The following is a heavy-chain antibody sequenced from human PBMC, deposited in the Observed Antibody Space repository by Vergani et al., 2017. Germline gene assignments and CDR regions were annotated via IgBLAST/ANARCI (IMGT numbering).Heavy chain of an antibody. D-gene: IGHD4-17*01. CDR1: GYSISSGYY. CDR2: IYHSGST. V-gene: IGHV4-38-2*02. J-gene: IGHJ5*02. Sequence: QVQLQESGPGLVKPSETLSLTCTVSGYSISSGYYWGWIRQPPGKGLEWIGSIYHSGSTYYNPSLKSRVTISVDTSKNQFSLKLSSVTAADTAVYYCARXPHYGDYDGDWFDPWGQGTLVTVSS. CDR3: ARXPHYGDYDGDWFDP.